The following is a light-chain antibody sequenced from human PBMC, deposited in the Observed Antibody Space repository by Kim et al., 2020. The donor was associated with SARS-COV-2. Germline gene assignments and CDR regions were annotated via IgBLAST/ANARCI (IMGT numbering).Light chain of an antibody. V-gene: IGLV3-19*01. CDR2: GKN. CDR1: SLRSYY. Sequence: ALAHTVRITCQGDSLRSYYASGYRQKPGQAPVLVIYGKNNRPSGIPDRFSGSSSGNTASLTITGAQAEDEADYYCNSRDSSGNLVVFGGGTQLTVL. J-gene: IGLJ2*01. CDR3: NSRDSSGNLVV.